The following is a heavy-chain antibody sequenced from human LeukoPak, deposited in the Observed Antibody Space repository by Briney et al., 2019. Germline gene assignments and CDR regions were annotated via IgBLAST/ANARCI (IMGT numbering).Heavy chain of an antibody. CDR3: ARVPSPGSSTGY. J-gene: IGHJ4*02. V-gene: IGHV3-30*04. D-gene: IGHD3-10*01. CDR2: VSYDGSNK. CDR1: GFTFSSYA. Sequence: GRSLRLSCAASGFTFSSYAMHWVRQAPGKGLEWVAVVSYDGSNKYYADSVKGRFTISRDNSKNTLYLQMNSLRAEDTAVYYCARVPSPGSSTGYWGQGALVTVSS.